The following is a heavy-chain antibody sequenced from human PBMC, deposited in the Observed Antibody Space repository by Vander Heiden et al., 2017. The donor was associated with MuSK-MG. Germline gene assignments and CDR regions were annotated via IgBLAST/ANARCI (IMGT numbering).Heavy chain of an antibody. D-gene: IGHD3-10*01. V-gene: IGHV4-34*01. Sequence: QVQLQQWGAGLLKPSETLSLTCAVYGGSFSGYYWSWIRQPPGKGLEWIGEINHSGSTNYNPSLKSRVTISVDTSKNQFSLKLSSVTAADTAVYYCARGYYYDSGSYHYYYGMDVWGQGTTVTVSS. CDR1: GGSFSGYY. J-gene: IGHJ6*02. CDR2: INHSGST. CDR3: ARGYYYDSGSYHYYYGMDV.